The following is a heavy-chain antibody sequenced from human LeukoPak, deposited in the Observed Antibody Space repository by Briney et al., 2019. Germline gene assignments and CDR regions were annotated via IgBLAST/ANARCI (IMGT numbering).Heavy chain of an antibody. J-gene: IGHJ4*02. Sequence: ASVRVSCKASGYTFTGYYIHWVRQAPGQGLEWMGWLNTKSGGRNYAQKFQGRVSMTRDTSISTAYMDLSSLRFDDSAMYYCARGDFYDSSVYYYDWGQGTLITV. V-gene: IGHV1-2*02. CDR2: LNTKSGGR. CDR1: GYTFTGYY. CDR3: ARGDFYDSSVYYYD. D-gene: IGHD3-22*01.